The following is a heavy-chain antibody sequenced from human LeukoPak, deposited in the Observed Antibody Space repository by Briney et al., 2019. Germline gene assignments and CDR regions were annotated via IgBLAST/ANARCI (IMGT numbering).Heavy chain of an antibody. Sequence: PSETLSLTCTVSGGSISSGSYYWSWIRQPAGKGLEWIGRIYTSGSTNYNPSLKSRVTISVDTSKNQFSLKLSSVTAADTAVYYCATGYSYSFDYWGQGTLVTVSS. CDR2: IYTSGST. D-gene: IGHD5-18*01. J-gene: IGHJ4*02. CDR1: GGSISSGSYY. CDR3: ATGYSYSFDY. V-gene: IGHV4-61*02.